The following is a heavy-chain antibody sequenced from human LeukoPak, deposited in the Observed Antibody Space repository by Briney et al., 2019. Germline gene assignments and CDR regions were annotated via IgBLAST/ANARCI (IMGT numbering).Heavy chain of an antibody. CDR2: IYHSGST. D-gene: IGHD6-6*01. Sequence: SETLSLTCAVSGGSISSGGYSWSWIRQPPGKGLEWIGYIYHSGSTYYNPSLKSRVTISVDRSKNQFSLKLSSVTAADTAVYYCARSIAKLDWFDPWGQGTLVTVSS. V-gene: IGHV4-30-2*01. CDR1: GGSISSGGYS. CDR3: ARSIAKLDWFDP. J-gene: IGHJ5*02.